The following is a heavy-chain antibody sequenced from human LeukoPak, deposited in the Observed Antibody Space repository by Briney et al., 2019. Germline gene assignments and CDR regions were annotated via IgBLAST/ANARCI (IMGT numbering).Heavy chain of an antibody. CDR1: GFTLSSYG. D-gene: IGHD5-18*01. Sequence: QSGRSLRLSCAASGFTLSSYGMHWVRQAPGKGLEWVALISYDGSNKYYADSVKGRFTISRDNSKNTLYLQMNSLRAEDTAVYYCAKEVDTAIFLIDYWGQGTLVTVS. CDR2: ISYDGSNK. J-gene: IGHJ4*02. V-gene: IGHV3-30*18. CDR3: AKEVDTAIFLIDY.